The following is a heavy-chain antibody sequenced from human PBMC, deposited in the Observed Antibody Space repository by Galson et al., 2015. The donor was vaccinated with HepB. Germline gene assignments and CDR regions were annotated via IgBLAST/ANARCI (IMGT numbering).Heavy chain of an antibody. J-gene: IGHJ4*02. Sequence: SCKASGFTFTNSAMQWVRQARGQRLEWIGWIVVGSGNTNYAQKFQERVTITRDMSTSTAYMELNSLRSEDTAVYYCAAALVGATTSDFDYWGQGTLVTVSS. CDR1: GFTFTNSA. D-gene: IGHD1-26*01. CDR3: AAALVGATTSDFDY. V-gene: IGHV1-58*02. CDR2: IVVGSGNT.